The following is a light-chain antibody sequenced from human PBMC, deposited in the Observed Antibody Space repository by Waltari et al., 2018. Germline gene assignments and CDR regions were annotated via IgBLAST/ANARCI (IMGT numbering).Light chain of an antibody. CDR1: QSVGRY. CDR2: GAS. CDR3: QNHERLPAM. J-gene: IGKJ1*01. V-gene: IGKV3-20*01. Sequence: EIVLTQSPGTLSLSPGERATLSCRASQSVGRYLAWYQQKPGQAPRLLIDGASSRATGIPDRFSGSGSGTDFSLTISRLEPEDFAVYYCQNHERLPAMFGQGTKVEIK.